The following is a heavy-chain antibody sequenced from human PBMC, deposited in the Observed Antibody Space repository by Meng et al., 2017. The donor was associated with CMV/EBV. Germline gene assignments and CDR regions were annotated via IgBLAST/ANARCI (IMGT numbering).Heavy chain of an antibody. Sequence: SVKVSCKASGGTFSSYAISWVRQAPGQGLEWMGGIIPILGIANYAQKFQGRVTITADKSTSTAYMELRSLRSEDTAVYYCCRELLPYPARYYYYGMDVWGQGTTVTVSS. V-gene: IGHV1-69*10. CDR1: GGTFSSYA. CDR3: CRELLPYPARYYYYGMDV. CDR2: IIPILGIA. J-gene: IGHJ6*02. D-gene: IGHD1-26*01.